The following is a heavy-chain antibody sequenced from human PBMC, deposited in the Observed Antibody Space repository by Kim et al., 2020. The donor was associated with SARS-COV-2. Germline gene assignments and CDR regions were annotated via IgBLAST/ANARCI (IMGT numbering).Heavy chain of an antibody. CDR1: GGSFSVYY. CDR3: AVGLQWFFDY. J-gene: IGHJ4*02. Sequence: SETMSLTCSVSGGSFSVYYWSWIRQAPGKGLEWIAYMFYRWSNNYNPSLKSRVSISLDTSKNQYSLKLNSVTAADTAVYYCAVGLQWFFDYWGQGTLVTVSS. V-gene: IGHV4-59*13. CDR2: MFYRWSN. D-gene: IGHD3-22*01.